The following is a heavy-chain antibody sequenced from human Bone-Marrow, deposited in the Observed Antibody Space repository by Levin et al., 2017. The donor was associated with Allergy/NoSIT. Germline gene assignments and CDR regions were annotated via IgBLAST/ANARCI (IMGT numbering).Heavy chain of an antibody. CDR1: GFTFSDYY. Sequence: GGSLRLSCAASGFTFSDYYMSWIRQAPGKGLEWVSYISSSGSTIYYADSVKGRFTISRDNAKNSLYLQMNSLRAEDTAVYYCARFPRSEYVDAFDIWGQGTMVTVSS. CDR2: ISSSGSTI. J-gene: IGHJ3*02. CDR3: ARFPRSEYVDAFDI. V-gene: IGHV3-11*01. D-gene: IGHD2/OR15-2a*01.